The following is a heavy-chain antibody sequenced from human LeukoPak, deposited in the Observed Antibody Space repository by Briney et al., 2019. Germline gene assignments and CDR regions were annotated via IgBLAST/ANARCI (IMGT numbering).Heavy chain of an antibody. Sequence: GGSLRLSCAASGFTFSSYWMHWVRQAPGKGLVWVSRINSDGSSTSYADSVKGRFTISRGNAKNTLYLQMNSLRAEDTAVYYCARVSEDDILTTDWFDPWGQGTLVTVSS. V-gene: IGHV3-74*01. CDR2: INSDGSST. CDR3: ARVSEDDILTTDWFDP. CDR1: GFTFSSYW. J-gene: IGHJ5*02. D-gene: IGHD3-9*01.